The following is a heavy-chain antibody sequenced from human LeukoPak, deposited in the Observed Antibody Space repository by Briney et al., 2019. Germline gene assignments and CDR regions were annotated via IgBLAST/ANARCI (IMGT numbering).Heavy chain of an antibody. V-gene: IGHV4-30-2*01. CDR2: IYHSGST. Sequence: PSQTLSLTCAVSGGSISSGGYSWSWIRRPPGKGLEGMGYIYHSGSTYYNPSLKSRVTISVDRSKNQFFLKLSSVTAADPAVYYCARCDGYPPGSWFDPWGQGTLVTVSS. D-gene: IGHD3-22*01. CDR3: ARCDGYPPGSWFDP. CDR1: GGSISSGGYS. J-gene: IGHJ5*02.